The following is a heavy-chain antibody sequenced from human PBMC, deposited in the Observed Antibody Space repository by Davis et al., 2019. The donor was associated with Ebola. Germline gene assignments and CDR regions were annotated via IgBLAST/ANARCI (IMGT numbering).Heavy chain of an antibody. J-gene: IGHJ6*04. CDR1: GYTFTNYG. CDR2: INTNTGNP. Sequence: AASVKVSCKASGYTFTNYGITWVRQAPGQGLEWMGWINTNTGNPTYAQGFTGRFVFSLDTSVSTDYLQISSLKAEDTAVYYCARERGVLEWLLFGDYYYGMDVWGKGTTVTVSS. V-gene: IGHV7-4-1*02. CDR3: ARERGVLEWLLFGDYYYGMDV. D-gene: IGHD3-3*01.